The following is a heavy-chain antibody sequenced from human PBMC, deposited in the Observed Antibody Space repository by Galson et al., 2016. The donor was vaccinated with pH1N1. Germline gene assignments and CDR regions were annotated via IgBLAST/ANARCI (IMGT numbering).Heavy chain of an antibody. CDR3: ARDHVYGDYFERFFDL. J-gene: IGHJ2*01. CDR2: ISYVESNK. V-gene: IGHV3-30-3*01. CDR1: GFTFSHYA. D-gene: IGHD4-17*01. Sequence: SLRLSCAASGFTFSHYAMHWVRQAPGKGLEWVAVISYVESNKDYADPVKGRFTVSRDNSKNTLYLQMNSLRAEDTALYYCARDHVYGDYFERFFDLWGRGTLVTVSS.